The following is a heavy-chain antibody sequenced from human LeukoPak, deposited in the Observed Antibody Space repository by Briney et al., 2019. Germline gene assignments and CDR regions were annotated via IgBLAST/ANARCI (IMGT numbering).Heavy chain of an antibody. D-gene: IGHD2-2*01. J-gene: IGHJ5*02. V-gene: IGHV4-30-4*08. CDR1: GGSISSGDYY. Sequence: PSQTLFLTCTVSGGSISSGDYYWSWIRQPPGKGLEWIGYIYYSGSTYYNPSLKSRVTISVDTSKNQFSLKLSSVTAADTAVYYCARGLSVLVPAAMDWFDPWGQGTLVTVSS. CDR3: ARGLSVLVPAAMDWFDP. CDR2: IYYSGST.